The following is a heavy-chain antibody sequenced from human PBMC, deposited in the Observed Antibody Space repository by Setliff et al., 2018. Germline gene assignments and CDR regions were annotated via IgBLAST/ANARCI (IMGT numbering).Heavy chain of an antibody. V-gene: IGHV4-38-2*01. CDR2: IFQSGIT. J-gene: IGHJ4*02. CDR3: ARVGGLLVATMPFDY. CDR1: GFSITNGYY. D-gene: IGHD5-12*01. Sequence: SETLFLTCAVSGFSITNGYYWGWIRQSPGKQLEWIGNIFQSGITFYNPSLKSRVTISLDPSQNQFSLKLRSVTAADTAVYFCARVGGLLVATMPFDYWGPGTRGTVS.